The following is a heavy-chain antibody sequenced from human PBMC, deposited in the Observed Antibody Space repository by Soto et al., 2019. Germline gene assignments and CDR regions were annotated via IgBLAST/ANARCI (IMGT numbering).Heavy chain of an antibody. CDR2: MNQDGSKR. J-gene: IGHJ4*02. D-gene: IGHD5-12*01. CDR1: GFAFSQYW. Sequence: EVQFVESGGDLVQPGGSLRLSCAASGFAFSQYWINWVRQSPGKGLEWVAIMNQDGSKRYYGASVMGRFTISRDNGKNSLYLQMNSLRDDDTAVYFCARDMELSGYSSEFDYWGLGTRVTVTS. CDR3: ARDMELSGYSSEFDY. V-gene: IGHV3-7*01.